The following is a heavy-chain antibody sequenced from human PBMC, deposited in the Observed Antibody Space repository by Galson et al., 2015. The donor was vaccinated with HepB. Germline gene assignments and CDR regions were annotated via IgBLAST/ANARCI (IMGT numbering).Heavy chain of an antibody. CDR1: GFTFRTFA. D-gene: IGHD3-10*01. Sequence: SLRLSCAATGFTFRTFAMHWVRQAPGKGLEWVAVISYDGRNQYYADSVKVRITISRDNSINTPSLQMRSLRDEDTAMYYCAREENYGSGAYGYYYYHGMDVWGQGTTVTVSS. V-gene: IGHV3-30*04. CDR3: AREENYGSGAYGYYYYHGMDV. J-gene: IGHJ6*02. CDR2: ISYDGRNQ.